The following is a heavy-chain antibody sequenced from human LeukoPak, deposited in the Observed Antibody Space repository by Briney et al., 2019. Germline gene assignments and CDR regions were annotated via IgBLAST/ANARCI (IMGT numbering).Heavy chain of an antibody. V-gene: IGHV4-31*11. CDR1: GGSFSGYY. CDR2: IYYSGST. J-gene: IGHJ6*02. D-gene: IGHD3-9*01. CDR3: ASSGYYDILTGYRPLYYYYGMDV. Sequence: PSETLSLTCAVYGGSFSGYYWSWIRQHPGKGLEWIGYIYYSGSTYYNPSLKSRVTISVDTSKNQFSLKLSSVTAADTAVYYCASSGYYDILTGYRPLYYYYGMDVWGQGTTVTVSS.